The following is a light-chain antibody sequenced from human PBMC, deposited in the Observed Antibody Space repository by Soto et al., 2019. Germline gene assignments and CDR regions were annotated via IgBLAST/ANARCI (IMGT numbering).Light chain of an antibody. Sequence: EVVMMQSPATLSVSPGERATLSCRASQFISTDLAWYQQKPGQAPSLLIYAASTRATGIPARFSGSGSGTEFTLTISSLQSEDFAVYFCQQYHKWPMYTFGQGTKLEIK. CDR1: QFISTD. CDR3: QQYHKWPMYT. CDR2: AAS. V-gene: IGKV3-15*01. J-gene: IGKJ2*01.